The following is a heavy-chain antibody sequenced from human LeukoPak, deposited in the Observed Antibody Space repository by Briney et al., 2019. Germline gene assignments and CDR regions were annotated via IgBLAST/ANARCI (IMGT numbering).Heavy chain of an antibody. CDR1: GGSISIFY. D-gene: IGHD1-26*01. CDR2: IYDSVNT. V-gene: IGHV4-59*01. CDR3: ARDRELGV. J-gene: IGHJ6*02. Sequence: SQTLSLTCTVSGGSISIFYWSWIRQPPGKGLEWIGYIYDSVNTNYNPSLKSRVTISVDMSRNQFSLKLNSVTAADTAIYYCARDRELGVWGQGTTVTVSS.